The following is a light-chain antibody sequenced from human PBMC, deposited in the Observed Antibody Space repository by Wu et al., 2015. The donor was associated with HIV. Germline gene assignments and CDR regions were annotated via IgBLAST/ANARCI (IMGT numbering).Light chain of an antibody. CDR1: QSISTF. V-gene: IGKV1-39*01. CDR2: AAS. CDR3: QHIYNTPKT. Sequence: DTQMTQSPSSLSASVGDRVTITCRASQSISTFLHWFQQKPGKAPKLLIYAASNLQSGVPSRFSGSGSGTDFTLTISSLQPEDFATYYCQHIYNTPKTFGQGTKVEIK. J-gene: IGKJ1*01.